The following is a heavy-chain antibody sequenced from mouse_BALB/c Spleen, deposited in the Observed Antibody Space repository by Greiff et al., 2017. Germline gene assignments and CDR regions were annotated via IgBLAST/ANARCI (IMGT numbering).Heavy chain of an antibody. CDR1: GYAFTNYL. J-gene: IGHJ3*01. Sequence: QVQLKESGAELVRPGTSVKVSCKASGYAFTNYLIEWVKQRPGQGLEWIGVINPGSGGTNYNEKFKGKATLTADKSSSTAYIQLSSLTSDDSAVYFCAYGNYGLFAYWGQGTLVTVSA. CDR3: AYGNYGLFAY. V-gene: IGHV1-54*01. D-gene: IGHD2-1*01. CDR2: INPGSGGT.